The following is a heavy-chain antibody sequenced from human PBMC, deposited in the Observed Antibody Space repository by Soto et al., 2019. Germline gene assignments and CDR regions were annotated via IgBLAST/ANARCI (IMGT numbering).Heavy chain of an antibody. CDR2: IYHSGST. V-gene: IGHV4-30-2*01. D-gene: IGHD2-2*01. CDR1: GGSISSGGYS. CDR3: ARRPAR. Sequence: SETLSLTCAVSGGSISSGGYSWSWIRQPPGKGLEWIGYIYHSGSTYYNPSLKSRVTISVDRSKNQFSLKLSSVTAADTAVYYRARRPARWGQGTLVTVSS. J-gene: IGHJ1*01.